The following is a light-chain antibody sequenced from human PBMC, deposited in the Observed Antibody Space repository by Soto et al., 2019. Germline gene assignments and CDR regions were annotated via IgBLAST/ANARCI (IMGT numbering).Light chain of an antibody. CDR1: QGISNY. J-gene: IGKJ4*02. CDR2: AAS. CDR3: QKLRT. Sequence: DIQMTQSRSSLSASVGDSVTITCRASQGISNYLAWYQQKPGKVPKLLIYAASTLQSGVPSRFSGSGSGTDFTLTISSLQPEDVATYYCQKLRTFGGGTKVDIK. V-gene: IGKV1-27*01.